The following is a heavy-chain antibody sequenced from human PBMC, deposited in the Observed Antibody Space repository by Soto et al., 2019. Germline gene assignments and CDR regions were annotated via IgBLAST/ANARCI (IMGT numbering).Heavy chain of an antibody. CDR1: GFTVSSNY. CDR2: IYSGGST. CDR3: ASRPSIMTFI. J-gene: IGHJ3*02. D-gene: IGHD3-16*01. Sequence: EVQLVESGGGLVQPGGSLRLSCAASGFTVSSNYMSWVRQAPGKGLEWVSVIYSGGSTYYADSVKGRFTISRHNSKNTLYLQMNSRRAEDTAVYYCASRPSIMTFIWGQGTMVTVSS. V-gene: IGHV3-53*04.